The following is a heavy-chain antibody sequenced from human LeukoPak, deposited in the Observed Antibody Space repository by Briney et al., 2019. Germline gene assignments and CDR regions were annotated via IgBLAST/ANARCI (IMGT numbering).Heavy chain of an antibody. V-gene: IGHV4-39*01. CDR1: GGSISSSSYY. CDR3: ASLYDSSGYYSLVPYYFDY. J-gene: IGHJ4*02. Sequence: SETLSLTCTVSGGSISSSSYYWGWIRQPPGKGLEWIGSIYYSGSAYYNPSLKSRVTISVDTSKNQFSLKLSSVTAADTAVYYCASLYDSSGYYSLVPYYFDYWGQGTLVTVSS. D-gene: IGHD3-22*01. CDR2: IYYSGSA.